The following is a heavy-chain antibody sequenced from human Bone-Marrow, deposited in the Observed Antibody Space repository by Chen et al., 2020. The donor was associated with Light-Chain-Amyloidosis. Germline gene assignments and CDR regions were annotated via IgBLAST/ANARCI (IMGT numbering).Heavy chain of an antibody. V-gene: IGHV4-34*01. CDR3: ARNGHYSIDS. CDR1: GGAFSGYY. CDR2: INHSGST. D-gene: IGHD2-15*01. J-gene: IGHJ4*02. Sequence: QVQLQQWGAGLLKPSETLSPTCAVYGGAFSGYYWSWIRQPPGKGLEWIGEINHSGSTNYNPSLKSRLTISVDTSKKQLSLKLSSVTAADTAVYYCARNGHYSIDSWGQGTLVTVSS.